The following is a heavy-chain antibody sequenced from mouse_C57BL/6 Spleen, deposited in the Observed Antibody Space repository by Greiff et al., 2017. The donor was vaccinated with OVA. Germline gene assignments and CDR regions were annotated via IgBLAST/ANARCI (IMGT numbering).Heavy chain of an antibody. CDR3: ARDDIYDGHPKAMDY. V-gene: IGHV5-4*01. Sequence: EVQLVESGGGLVKPGGSLKLSCAASGFTFSSYAMSWVRQTPEKRLEWVATISDGGSYTYYPDNVKGRFTISRDNAKNNLYLQMSHLKSEDTAMYYCARDDIYDGHPKAMDYWGQGTSVTVSS. J-gene: IGHJ4*01. CDR2: ISDGGSYT. CDR1: GFTFSSYA. D-gene: IGHD2-3*01.